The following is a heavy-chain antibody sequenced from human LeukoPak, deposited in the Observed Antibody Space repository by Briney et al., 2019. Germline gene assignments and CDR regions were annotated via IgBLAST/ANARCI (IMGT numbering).Heavy chain of an antibody. D-gene: IGHD1-1*01. J-gene: IGHJ4*02. Sequence: GGSLRLSCAASGFTFSRYWMSWMRQAPGKGLEWVANIKYDGYEEYYVDSVKGRFTISRDNAKNSLYLQLYSLRVEDTAVYYCKSGGAAPGSFDYWGQGTLVTVSP. CDR2: IKYDGYEE. CDR1: GFTFSRYW. CDR3: KSGGAAPGSFDY. V-gene: IGHV3-7*01.